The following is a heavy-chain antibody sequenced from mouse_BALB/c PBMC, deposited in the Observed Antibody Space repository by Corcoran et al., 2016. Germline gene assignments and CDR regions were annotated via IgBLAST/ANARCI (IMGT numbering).Heavy chain of an antibody. Sequence: EVQLQQSGAELVRPGALVKLSCKASGFNIKGYYMHWVKQRPEQGLEWIGWIDPENGNTIYDPKFQGKASITADTSSNTAYLQLSSLTSEDTAVYYCASIYYDYAWFAYWGQGTLVTVSA. D-gene: IGHD2-4*01. V-gene: IGHV14-1*02. CDR3: ASIYYDYAWFAY. CDR1: GFNIKGYY. CDR2: IDPENGNT. J-gene: IGHJ3*01.